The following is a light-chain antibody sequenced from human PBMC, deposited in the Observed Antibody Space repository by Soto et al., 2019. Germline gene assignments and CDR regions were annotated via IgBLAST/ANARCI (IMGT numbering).Light chain of an antibody. V-gene: IGKV3-15*01. CDR3: QHYNDWRWT. Sequence: IVMTQSPATLSVSPGEGATLSCRASQSISSKLAWYQQKPGQAPRLLIYSASTRATGVPARFSGSGSGTEVTLTISSLQSEDLAVYYCQHYNDWRWTFGQGTKVEIK. J-gene: IGKJ1*01. CDR2: SAS. CDR1: QSISSK.